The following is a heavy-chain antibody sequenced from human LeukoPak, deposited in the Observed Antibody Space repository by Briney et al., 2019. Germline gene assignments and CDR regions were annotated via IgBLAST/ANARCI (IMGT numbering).Heavy chain of an antibody. V-gene: IGHV3-30*18. CDR3: AKGPYCSSTSCQYFDY. CDR1: GFTFSSNG. CDR2: ISYDGSNK. D-gene: IGHD2-2*01. J-gene: IGHJ4*02. Sequence: GGSLRLSCAASGFTFSSNGMHWFGQAQGKGLEWVAVISYDGSNKYYADSAKGRFTISRDNSKNTLYLQMNSLRAEDTAVYYCAKGPYCSSTSCQYFDYWGQGTLVTVSS.